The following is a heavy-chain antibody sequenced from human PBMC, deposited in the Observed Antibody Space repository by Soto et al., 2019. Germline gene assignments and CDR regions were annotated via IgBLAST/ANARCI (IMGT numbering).Heavy chain of an antibody. J-gene: IGHJ5*02. V-gene: IGHV4-4*02. CDR1: GGSISSSNW. CDR3: ARLYMVRGVMDWFDP. Sequence: QVQLQESGPGLVKPSGTLSLTCAVSGGSISSSNWWSWVHQPPGKGLEWTGEIYHSGSTNYNPSLKSRVTISVDKAKSQFSLKLSSVTAADTAVYYCARLYMVRGVMDWFDPWGQGTLVTVSS. CDR2: IYHSGST. D-gene: IGHD3-10*01.